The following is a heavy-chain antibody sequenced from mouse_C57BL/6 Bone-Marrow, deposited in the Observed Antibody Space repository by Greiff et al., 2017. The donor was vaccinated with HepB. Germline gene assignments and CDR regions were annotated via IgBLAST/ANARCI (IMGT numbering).Heavy chain of an antibody. V-gene: IGHV1-52*01. Sequence: VQLQQPGAELVRPGSSVKLSCKASAYTFTSSWMHWVKQRPIQGLEWIGNIDPSDSETHYNQKFKDKATLTVDKSSSTAYMQLSSLTSEDSAVYYCAREDWDWYFDVWGTGTTVTVSS. D-gene: IGHD4-1*01. CDR2: IDPSDSET. J-gene: IGHJ1*03. CDR1: AYTFTSSW. CDR3: AREDWDWYFDV.